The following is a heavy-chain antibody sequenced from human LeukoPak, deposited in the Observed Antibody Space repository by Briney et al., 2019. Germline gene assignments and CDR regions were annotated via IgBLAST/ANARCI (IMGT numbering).Heavy chain of an antibody. D-gene: IGHD1-26*01. Sequence: GGSLRLSCAASGFTFSSYSMDWVRQAPGKGLEWVSFISSSSSTIYYADSVKGRFTISRDNAKNSLYLQMNSLRAEDTAVYYCARDRGGSYSAIDYWGQGTLVTVSS. CDR2: ISSSSSTI. V-gene: IGHV3-48*04. CDR1: GFTFSSYS. J-gene: IGHJ4*02. CDR3: ARDRGGSYSAIDY.